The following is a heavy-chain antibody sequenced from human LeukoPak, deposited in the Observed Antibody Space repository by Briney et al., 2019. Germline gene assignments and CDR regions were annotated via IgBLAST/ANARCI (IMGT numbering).Heavy chain of an antibody. CDR1: GFTFSSYS. D-gene: IGHD6-13*01. J-gene: IGHJ6*02. V-gene: IGHV3-48*04. CDR2: ISSSSSTI. Sequence: GGSLRLSCAASGFTFSSYSMSWVRQAPGKGLEWVSYISSSSSTIYYADSVKGRFTISRDNAKNSLYLQMNSLRAEDTAVYYCAREKATIAAAAPDYYYYGMDVWGQGTTVTVSS. CDR3: AREKATIAAAAPDYYYYGMDV.